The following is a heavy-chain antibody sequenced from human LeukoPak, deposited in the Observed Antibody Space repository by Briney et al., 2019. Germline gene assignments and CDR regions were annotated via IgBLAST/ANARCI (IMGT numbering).Heavy chain of an antibody. J-gene: IGHJ6*04. CDR2: ISSSGSTI. CDR3: AELGITMIGGV. CDR1: GFTFTSYD. Sequence: GGSLRLSCAASGFTFTSYDMNWVRQAPGKGLEWVSYISSSGSTIYYADSVKGRFTISRDNAKNSLYLQMNSLRAEDTAVYYCAELGITMIGGVWGKGTTVTISS. D-gene: IGHD3-10*02. V-gene: IGHV3-48*03.